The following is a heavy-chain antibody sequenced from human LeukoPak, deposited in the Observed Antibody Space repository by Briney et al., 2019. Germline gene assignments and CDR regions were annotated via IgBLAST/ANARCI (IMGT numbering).Heavy chain of an antibody. Sequence: GRSLRLSCAASGFTFDDYAMHWVRQAPGKGLEWVSGISWNSGSIGYADSVKGRFTISRDNVKNSLYLQMNGLRAEDTALYYCAKDRGSGWYADDAFDIWGQGTMVTVSS. CDR1: GFTFDDYA. CDR3: AKDRGSGWYADDAFDI. V-gene: IGHV3-9*01. J-gene: IGHJ3*02. D-gene: IGHD6-19*01. CDR2: ISWNSGSI.